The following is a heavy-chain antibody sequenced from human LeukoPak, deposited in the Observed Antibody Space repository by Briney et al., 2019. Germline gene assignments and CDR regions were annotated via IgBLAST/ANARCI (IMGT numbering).Heavy chain of an antibody. CDR1: GFTFSSYE. V-gene: IGHV3-48*03. CDR2: ISSSGSTI. CDR3: AREKYYGSSGYGMDV. D-gene: IGHD3-22*01. J-gene: IGHJ6*02. Sequence: GGSLRLSCAASGFTFSSYEMNWVRQAPGKGLEWASYISSSGSTIYYADSVKGRFTISRDNAKNSLYLQMNSLRAEDTAVYYCAREKYYGSSGYGMDVCGQGTTVSVSS.